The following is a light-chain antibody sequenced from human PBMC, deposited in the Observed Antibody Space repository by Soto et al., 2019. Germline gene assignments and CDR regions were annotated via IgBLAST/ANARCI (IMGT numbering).Light chain of an antibody. J-gene: IGLJ3*02. CDR1: SNDVGIYNY. CDR2: EVT. Sequence: QSVLTQPASVSGSPGQSITISCTGSSNDVGIYNYVSWYQQHPGKAPRLIIYEVTNRPSGVSDRFSGPKSDNTASLTISGLQAEDEADYYCSSYTITSTWVFGGGTKLTVL. CDR3: SSYTITSTWV. V-gene: IGLV2-14*01.